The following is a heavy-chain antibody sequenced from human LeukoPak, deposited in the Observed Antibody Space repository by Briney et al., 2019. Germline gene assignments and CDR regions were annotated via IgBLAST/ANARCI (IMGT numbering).Heavy chain of an antibody. V-gene: IGHV1-46*04. J-gene: IGHJ4*02. CDR2: IYPRDGST. CDR3: ARDQEGFDY. Sequence: ASVKVTCKASGYTFTSDYIHWVRQAPGQGLEWMGMIYPRDGSTSYAQKLQGRVTVTRDTSTSTVHMELSGLRSEDTAVYYCARDQEGFDYWGQGTLVTVSS. CDR1: GYTFTSDY.